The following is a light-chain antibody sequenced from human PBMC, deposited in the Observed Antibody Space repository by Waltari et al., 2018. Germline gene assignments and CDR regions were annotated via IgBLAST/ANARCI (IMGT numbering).Light chain of an antibody. CDR2: DTS. CDR1: QSVTNY. Sequence: DIVLTQSPAILFLSPGERAPLTGRASQSVTNYLAWYQQKPGQAPRLLIYDTSNWATGIPARFSGSGFGTDFTLTISSLEPEDFAVYYCQQRRDWPLTFGGGTKVEIK. J-gene: IGKJ4*01. V-gene: IGKV3-11*01. CDR3: QQRRDWPLT.